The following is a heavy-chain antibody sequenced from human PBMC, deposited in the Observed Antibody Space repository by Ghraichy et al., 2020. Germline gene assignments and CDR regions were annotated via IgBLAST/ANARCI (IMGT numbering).Heavy chain of an antibody. V-gene: IGHV4-59*01. CDR2: IYYSGST. J-gene: IGHJ4*02. Sequence: SETLSLTCTVSGGSISSYYWSWIRQPPGKGLEWIGYIYYSGSTNYNPSLKSRVTISVDTSKNQFSLKLSSVTAADTAVYYCARESYDSSGYRYWGQGTLVTVSS. CDR3: ARESYDSSGYRY. CDR1: GGSISSYY. D-gene: IGHD3-22*01.